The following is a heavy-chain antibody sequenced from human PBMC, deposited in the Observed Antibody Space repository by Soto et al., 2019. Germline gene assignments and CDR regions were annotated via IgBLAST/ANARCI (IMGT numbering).Heavy chain of an antibody. Sequence: GGSLRLSCAASGFTFSSYVMRWVRQAPGKGLQRVSSINGSGGSTYYADSVKGRFTISRDNSKNTLYLQMNSLRAEDTAVYFCARGYCSSDTCYHTDYWGQGTLVTVSS. V-gene: IGHV3-23*01. CDR1: GFTFSSYV. J-gene: IGHJ4*02. D-gene: IGHD2-2*01. CDR2: INGSGGST. CDR3: ARGYCSSDTCYHTDY.